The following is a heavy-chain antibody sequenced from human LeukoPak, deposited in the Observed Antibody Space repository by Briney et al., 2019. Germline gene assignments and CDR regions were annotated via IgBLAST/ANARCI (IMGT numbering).Heavy chain of an antibody. CDR1: SGSVNSYY. CDR3: AASSGVTLGRF. J-gene: IGHJ4*02. CDR2: IYYTGVT. Sequence: SETLSLTCTVSSGSVNSYYWSWIRQHPGKGLEWIGYIYYTGVTSYNPSLKSRVTMSVDTSMNQVSLKLSSLTAADTAVYYCAASSGVTLGRFWGQGTLVTVSS. D-gene: IGHD3-16*01. V-gene: IGHV4-59*06.